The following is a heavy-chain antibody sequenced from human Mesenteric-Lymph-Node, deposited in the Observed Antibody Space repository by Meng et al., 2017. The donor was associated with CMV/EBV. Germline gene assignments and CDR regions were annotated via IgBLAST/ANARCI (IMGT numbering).Heavy chain of an antibody. V-gene: IGHV4-30-4*08. CDR3: ATGSDFDY. Sequence: LSLTCTVSGGSISSGDYYWSWIRQPPGKGLEWIGYIYYSGSTYYNPSLKSRVTISADTSKNQFSLHLNSVTPEDTAVYYCATGSDFDYWGQGTLVTVSS. CDR2: IYYSGST. J-gene: IGHJ4*02. CDR1: GGSISSGDYY. D-gene: IGHD3-9*01.